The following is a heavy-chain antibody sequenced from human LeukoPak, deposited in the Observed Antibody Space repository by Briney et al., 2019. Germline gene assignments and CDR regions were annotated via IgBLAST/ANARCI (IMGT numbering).Heavy chain of an antibody. J-gene: IGHJ5*02. Sequence: PSETLSLTCTVSGGSISGSNYYWGWIRQPPGKGLEWIGSIYYSGSTYYNPSLKSRVTISVDTSKNQFSLKLSSVTAADTAVYYFAREADILTGYYRARGGWFDPWGQGTLVTVSS. V-gene: IGHV4-39*07. CDR1: GGSISGSNYY. CDR2: IYYSGST. D-gene: IGHD3-9*01. CDR3: AREADILTGYYRARGGWFDP.